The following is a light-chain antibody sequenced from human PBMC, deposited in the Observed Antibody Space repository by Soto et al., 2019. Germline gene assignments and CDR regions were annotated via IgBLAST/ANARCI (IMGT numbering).Light chain of an antibody. CDR2: DAS. J-gene: IGKJ4*01. V-gene: IGKV1D-13*01. CDR3: PPFNNYALT. CDR1: QGSSSA. Sequence: AIQLTQSPSSLSASVGDRVTITCRASQGSSSALAWYQQKPGKAPKLRIYDASSLESGVPSRFSGRGSGTEFPLNISSLQPEGFATDFCPPFNNYALTFCGGTKVEIK.